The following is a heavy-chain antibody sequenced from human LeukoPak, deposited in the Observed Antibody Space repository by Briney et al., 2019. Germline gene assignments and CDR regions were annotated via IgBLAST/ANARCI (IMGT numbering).Heavy chain of an antibody. CDR1: GFTFDDYA. Sequence: GRSLRLSCAASGFTFDDYAMHWVRQAPGKGLEWVSGISWNSGSIGYADSVKGRFTISRDIAKNTLYLQMNSLRAEDTGVYYCAKDHYWSIDYWGRGTLVTVSS. D-gene: IGHD3-3*01. CDR3: AKDHYWSIDY. V-gene: IGHV3-9*01. J-gene: IGHJ4*02. CDR2: ISWNSGSI.